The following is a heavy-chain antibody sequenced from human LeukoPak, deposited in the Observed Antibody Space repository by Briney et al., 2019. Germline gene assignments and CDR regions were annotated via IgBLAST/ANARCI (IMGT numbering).Heavy chain of an antibody. J-gene: IGHJ4*02. CDR1: GYTLTELT. Sequence: GASVKVSCKVSGYTLTELTMHWVRQAPGKGLEWMGGFDPEDGETIYAQKFQGRVTMTRNTSISTAYMELSSLRSEDTAVYYCARGGSDSSGYFFDYWGQGTLVTVSS. V-gene: IGHV1-24*01. CDR2: FDPEDGET. D-gene: IGHD3-22*01. CDR3: ARGGSDSSGYFFDY.